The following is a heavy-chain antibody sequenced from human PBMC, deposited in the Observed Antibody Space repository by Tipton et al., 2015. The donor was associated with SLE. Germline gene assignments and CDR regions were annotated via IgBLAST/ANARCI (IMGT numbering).Heavy chain of an antibody. J-gene: IGHJ4*02. CDR1: GGSISGTSHY. CDR2: MYGSGST. D-gene: IGHD3-3*01. Sequence: TLSLTCSVSGGSISGTSHYWGWIRQSPGKGLEWIGRMYGSGSTTHYNPSLESRVTMSVDTSQKQFSLKLTSVTAADTAVYYCARIRPGHGDPFDFWGQGALVTVSS. V-gene: IGHV4-61*05. CDR3: ARIRPGHGDPFDF.